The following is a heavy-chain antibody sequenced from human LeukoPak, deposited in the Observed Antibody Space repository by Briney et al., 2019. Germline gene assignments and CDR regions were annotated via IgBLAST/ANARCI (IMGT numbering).Heavy chain of an antibody. CDR2: MNPNSGNT. Sequence: ASVKVSCKASGYTFTSYAINWVRQATGQGLECMGWMNPNSGNTGYAQKFQGRVTMTRNTSISTAYMELSSLRSEDTAVYYCARSVYSGYEHLDYWGQGTLVTVSS. CDR1: GYTFTSYA. D-gene: IGHD5-12*01. J-gene: IGHJ4*02. CDR3: ARSVYSGYEHLDY. V-gene: IGHV1-8*01.